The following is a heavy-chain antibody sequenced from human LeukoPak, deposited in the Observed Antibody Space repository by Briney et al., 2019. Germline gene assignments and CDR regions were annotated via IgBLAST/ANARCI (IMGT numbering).Heavy chain of an antibody. CDR2: FDPEDGET. D-gene: IGHD3-22*01. CDR1: GYTLTELS. V-gene: IGHV1-24*01. CDR3: ATRYYYDRTGAFDP. Sequence: ASVTVSCKVSGYTLTELSMHWVRQAPGKGLEWMGGFDPEDGETIYAQKFQGRVTMTEDTSTDTAYMELSSLRSEDTAVYYCATRYYYDRTGAFDPWGQGTLVTVSS. J-gene: IGHJ5*02.